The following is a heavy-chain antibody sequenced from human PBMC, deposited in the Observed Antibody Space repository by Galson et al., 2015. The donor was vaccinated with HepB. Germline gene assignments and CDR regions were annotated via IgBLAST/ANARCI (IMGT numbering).Heavy chain of an antibody. Sequence: QSGAEVKKPGESLKISCRVSRYSFTNYWIGWVRQMPGKGLEWMGIIYSGDSDTRYNPSFQGQVTISADKSIYTAYLQWSSLKASDTAIYYCARHAWGDTSTGPWYFDYWGQGTLVTVSS. CDR1: RYSFTNYW. V-gene: IGHV5-51*01. CDR3: ARHAWGDTSTGPWYFDY. CDR2: IYSGDSDT. J-gene: IGHJ4*02. D-gene: IGHD2-15*01.